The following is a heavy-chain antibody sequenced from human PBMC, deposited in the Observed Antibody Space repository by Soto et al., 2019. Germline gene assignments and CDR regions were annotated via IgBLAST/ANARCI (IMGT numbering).Heavy chain of an antibody. CDR3: ARDRDGLGSGNYYTRSHF. V-gene: IGHV1-69*01. CDR1: GGIFSTYA. J-gene: IGHJ4*02. D-gene: IGHD3-10*01. CDR2: IIPLFGTP. Sequence: HVQLVQSGAEVKKPGSSVKVSCKDSGGIFSTYAISWLRQAPGQGLAWMGGIIPLFGTPNYAQRFQGRVTITADESTSPADMELSRLRSEDTAVYYWARDRDGLGSGNYYTRSHFWGQGTLGTVS.